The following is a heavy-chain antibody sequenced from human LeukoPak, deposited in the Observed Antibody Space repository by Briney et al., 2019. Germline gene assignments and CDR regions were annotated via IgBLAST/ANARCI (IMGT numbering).Heavy chain of an antibody. Sequence: TSETLSLTCTVSGGSISSGSYYWSWIRQPAGKGLEWIGRIYTSGSTNYNPSLKSRVTISVDTSKNQFSLKLSSVTAADTAVYYCATTKGAMYAFDIWGQGTMVTVSS. V-gene: IGHV4-61*02. CDR1: GGSISSGSYY. J-gene: IGHJ3*02. CDR2: IYTSGST. D-gene: IGHD1-26*01. CDR3: ATTKGAMYAFDI.